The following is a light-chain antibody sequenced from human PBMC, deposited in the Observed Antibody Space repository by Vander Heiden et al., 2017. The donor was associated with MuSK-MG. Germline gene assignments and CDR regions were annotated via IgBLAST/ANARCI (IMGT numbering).Light chain of an antibody. Sequence: QMTTSPSSLSASVGDRVTITCRTSQSISSYLNWYQQKPGRAPKLLIYAASSLQSGVPSRFSGSGSGTDFTLTVSRLQPEDFATYYCQQSDSTLYTFGQGTKMEIK. V-gene: IGKV1-39*01. CDR2: AAS. J-gene: IGKJ2*01. CDR1: QSISSY. CDR3: QQSDSTLYT.